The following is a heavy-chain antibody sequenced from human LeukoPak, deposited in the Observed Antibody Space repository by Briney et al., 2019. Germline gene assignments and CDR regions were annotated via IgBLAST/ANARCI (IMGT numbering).Heavy chain of an antibody. CDR1: GFTFSSYG. CDR2: ISASGGST. Sequence: GGSLRLSCAASGFTFSSYGMHWVRQAPGKGLEWVSGISASGGSTYYPDSVKGRFTISRDNSKNTLYLQMNSLRAEDTALYYCATKGVGYSSAWSIDYWGQGTLVTVSS. J-gene: IGHJ4*02. V-gene: IGHV3-23*01. CDR3: ATKGVGYSSAWSIDY. D-gene: IGHD6-19*01.